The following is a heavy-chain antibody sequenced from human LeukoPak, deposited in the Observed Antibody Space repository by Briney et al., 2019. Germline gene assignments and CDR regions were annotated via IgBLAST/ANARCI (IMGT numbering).Heavy chain of an antibody. J-gene: IGHJ4*02. Sequence: ASVKVSCKASGGTFSSYAISWVRQAPGQGLEWMGGIIPISGTANYAQKFQGRVTITTDESTSTAYMELSSLRSEDTAVYYCARDVYYDSSGYYNYWGQGTLVTVSS. CDR1: GGTFSSYA. D-gene: IGHD3-22*01. CDR3: ARDVYYDSSGYYNY. CDR2: IIPISGTA. V-gene: IGHV1-69*05.